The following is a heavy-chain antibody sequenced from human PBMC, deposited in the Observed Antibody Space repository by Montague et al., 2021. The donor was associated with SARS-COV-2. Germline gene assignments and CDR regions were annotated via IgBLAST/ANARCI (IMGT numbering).Heavy chain of an antibody. CDR3: ARGADRYYFYGMGV. CDR2: TYYRSKWYN. J-gene: IGHJ6*02. CDR1: GDNVSSNSAA. V-gene: IGHV6-1*01. Sequence: CAISGDNVSSNSAAWNWIRQSPSRGLEWLGRTYYRSKWYNEYAVSVNSRITINPDTSKNQFSLQVNSVTPEDTAVYYCARGADRYYFYGMGVWGQGTTVTVSS. D-gene: IGHD6-19*01.